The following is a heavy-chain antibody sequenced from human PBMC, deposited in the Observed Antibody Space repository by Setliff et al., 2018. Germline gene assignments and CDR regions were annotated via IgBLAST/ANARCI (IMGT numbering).Heavy chain of an antibody. CDR1: GFAFSASW. Sequence: GGSLRLSCAASGFAFSASWMNWVRQAPGKGLVWVAHVNTDGSGTHYADSVKGRFTISRDNAKDTLHLQMNSLRAEDTAVYFCASIDWGENFYNTDVWGKGTTVTVSS. CDR3: ASIDWGENFYNTDV. D-gene: IGHD7-27*01. CDR2: VNTDGSGT. J-gene: IGHJ6*03. V-gene: IGHV3-74*01.